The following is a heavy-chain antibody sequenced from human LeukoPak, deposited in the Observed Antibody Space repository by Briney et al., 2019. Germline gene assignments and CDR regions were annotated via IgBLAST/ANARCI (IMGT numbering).Heavy chain of an antibody. D-gene: IGHD4-17*01. CDR3: AKPTQHDYGDYDPLGDWFDP. CDR1: GFTFSSYG. J-gene: IGHJ5*02. V-gene: IGHV3-30*18. CDR2: ISYDGSNK. Sequence: GGSLRLSCAASGFTFSSYGMHWVRQAPGKGLEWVAVISYDGSNKYYADSVKGRFTISRDNSKNTLYLQMNSLRAEDTAVYYCAKPTQHDYGDYDPLGDWFDPWGQGTLVTVSS.